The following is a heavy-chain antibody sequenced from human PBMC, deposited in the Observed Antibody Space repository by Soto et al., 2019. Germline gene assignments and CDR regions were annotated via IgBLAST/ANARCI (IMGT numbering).Heavy chain of an antibody. CDR3: TRHSNSGYDDNWYFAL. J-gene: IGHJ2*01. CDR2: IWDDGSNK. D-gene: IGHD5-12*01. V-gene: IGHV3-33*01. CDR1: GFTFSSYG. Sequence: QVQLVESGGGVVQPGRSLRLSCAASGFTFSSYGMHWVRQAPGKGLEWVAVIWDDGSNKYYADSVKGRFTISRDNSKNKLYLQMNSMSAEDTAVYYCTRHSNSGYDDNWYFALWGRGTLVIVSS.